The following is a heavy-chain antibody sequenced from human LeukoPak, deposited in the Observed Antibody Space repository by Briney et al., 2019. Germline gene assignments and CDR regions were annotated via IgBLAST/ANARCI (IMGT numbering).Heavy chain of an antibody. V-gene: IGHV1-8*01. Sequence: ASVKVSCKVSGYTLTELSMHWVRQATGQGLEWMGWMNPNSGNTGYAQKFQGRVTMTRNTSISTAYMELSSLRSEDTAVYYCASIMVRGVYWGQGTLVTVSS. CDR1: GYTLTELS. D-gene: IGHD3-10*01. J-gene: IGHJ4*02. CDR3: ASIMVRGVY. CDR2: MNPNSGNT.